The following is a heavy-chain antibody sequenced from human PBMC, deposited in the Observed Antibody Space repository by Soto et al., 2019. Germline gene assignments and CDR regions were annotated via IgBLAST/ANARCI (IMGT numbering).Heavy chain of an antibody. CDR2: INPNSGGT. J-gene: IGHJ4*02. CDR3: AREDSSSSFWDY. V-gene: IGHV1-2*04. Sequence: GASVKVSCKASGYTFTGYYMHWVRQAPGQGLEWMGWINPNSGGTNYAQKLQGWVTMTRDSSISTAYMELSRLRSDDTAVYYCAREDSSSSFWDYWGQGTLVTVSS. D-gene: IGHD6-6*01. CDR1: GYTFTGYY.